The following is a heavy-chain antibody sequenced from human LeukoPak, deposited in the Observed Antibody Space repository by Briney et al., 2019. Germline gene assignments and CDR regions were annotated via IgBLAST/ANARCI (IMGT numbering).Heavy chain of an antibody. CDR2: ITSSGVST. J-gene: IGHJ4*02. D-gene: IGHD5-18*01. CDR3: ARCGYSYGCDY. CDR1: GFTFSSYG. V-gene: IGHV3-23*01. Sequence: GGSLRLPCAASGFTFSSYGMSWVRQAPGKGLEWVSSITSSGVSTYYADSVKGRFTISSDNSKNTLFLQMNSMRAEDTAVYYCARCGYSYGCDYWGQGTLVTVSS.